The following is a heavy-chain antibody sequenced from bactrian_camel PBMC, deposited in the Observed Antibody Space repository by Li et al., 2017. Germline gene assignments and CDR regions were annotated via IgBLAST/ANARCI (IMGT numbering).Heavy chain of an antibody. CDR2: IRRDDLT. V-gene: IGHV3S67*01. CDR1: GLSVSDFS. J-gene: IGHJ4*01. D-gene: IGHD6*01. Sequence: DVQLVESGGGSVQTGGSLRLSCAPSGLSVSDFSMAWFRQSPGKEPEAVAAIRRDDLTAYTDSLKGRFTISQDSARNTVYLQMNNLQPEDTATYYCAEGRGSRGEHCYSLNYWGQGTQVTVS. CDR3: AEGRGSRGEHCYSLNY.